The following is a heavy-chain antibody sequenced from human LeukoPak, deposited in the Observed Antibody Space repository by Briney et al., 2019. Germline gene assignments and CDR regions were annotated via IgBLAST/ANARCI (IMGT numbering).Heavy chain of an antibody. D-gene: IGHD3-22*01. Sequence: GGSLRLSCAASGFTFSNYGMSWIRQAPGKGLEWVSYISSSGSTTHYADSVKGRFTISRDNAKKSLYLQMNSLRAEDTAVYYCARDNYDSSGYYCDWGQGTLVTVSS. CDR2: ISSSGSTT. J-gene: IGHJ4*02. V-gene: IGHV3-48*04. CDR3: ARDNYDSSGYYCD. CDR1: GFTFSNYG.